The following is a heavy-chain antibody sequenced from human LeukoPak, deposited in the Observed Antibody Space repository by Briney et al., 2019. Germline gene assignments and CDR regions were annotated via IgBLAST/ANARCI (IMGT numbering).Heavy chain of an antibody. J-gene: IGHJ6*02. V-gene: IGHV3-33*01. CDR1: GFTFSSYG. D-gene: IGHD2-2*01. CDR2: IWYDGSNK. Sequence: PGRSLRLSCAASGFTFSSYGMHWVRQAPGKGLEWVAVIWYDGSNKYYADSEKGRFTISRDNSKNTLYLQMNSLRAEDTAVYYCARNLLLWPHYYYYGMDVWGQGTTVTVSS. CDR3: ARNLLLWPHYYYYGMDV.